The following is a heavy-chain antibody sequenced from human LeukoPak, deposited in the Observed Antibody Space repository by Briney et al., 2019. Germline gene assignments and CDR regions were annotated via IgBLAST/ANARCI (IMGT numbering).Heavy chain of an antibody. D-gene: IGHD1-1*01. Sequence: PSETLSLTCAVSGGSISSGGYSWSWIRQPPGKGLEWIGYIHYSGTTNYNPSLKSRVTISVDTSKNQFSLKLSPVTAADTAVYYCARVSWFPGTSYYYMDVWGKGTTVTVSS. J-gene: IGHJ6*03. CDR1: GGSISSGGYS. CDR2: IHYSGTT. V-gene: IGHV4-61*08. CDR3: ARVSWFPGTSYYYMDV.